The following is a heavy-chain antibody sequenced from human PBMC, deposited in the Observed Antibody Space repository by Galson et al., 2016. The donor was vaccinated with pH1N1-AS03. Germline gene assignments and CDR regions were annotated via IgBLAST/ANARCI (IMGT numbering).Heavy chain of an antibody. Sequence: SVKVSCKASGYIFTGFYVHWVRQAPGQGLEWMGWINTDSGVTNYAQKFEAWVTMTRDTSVSTAYMELNGVKSDDTAVYYCARDPRGPCTSATCPSTYYFGRDVWGQGTTVIVSS. CDR3: ARDPRGPCTSATCPSTYYFGRDV. CDR2: INTDSGVT. D-gene: IGHD2-2*01. V-gene: IGHV1-2*04. CDR1: GYIFTGFY. J-gene: IGHJ6*02.